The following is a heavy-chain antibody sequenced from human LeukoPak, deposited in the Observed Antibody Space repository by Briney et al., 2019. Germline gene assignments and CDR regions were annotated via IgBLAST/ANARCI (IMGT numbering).Heavy chain of an antibody. V-gene: IGHV3-30-3*01. J-gene: IGHJ6*02. Sequence: GGSLRLSCAASGFTFSNFAMHWVRQAPGKGLEWVAIISYDGDNEYYADSVKGQFTISRDNSKDRLYLQMNSLRPEDTAMYYCARVRGGRSWYYYGMDVWGRGTTVTVSS. CDR2: ISYDGDNE. CDR3: ARVRGGRSWYYYGMDV. CDR1: GFTFSNFA. D-gene: IGHD3-16*01.